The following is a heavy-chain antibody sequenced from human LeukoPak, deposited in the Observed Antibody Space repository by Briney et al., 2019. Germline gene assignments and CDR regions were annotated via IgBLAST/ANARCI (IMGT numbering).Heavy chain of an antibody. J-gene: IGHJ5*02. CDR1: GGSISSYY. CDR2: IHTGGST. D-gene: IGHD2-21*02. CDR3: ARGPVVVTEPTQNWFDP. V-gene: IGHV4-4*07. Sequence: SETLSLTCTVSGGSISSYYWSWIRQPAGKGLEWIGRIHTGGSTNYNPSLKSRATMSVDTSKNQFSLKLSSVTAADTAVYYCARGPVVVTEPTQNWFDPWGQGTLVTVSS.